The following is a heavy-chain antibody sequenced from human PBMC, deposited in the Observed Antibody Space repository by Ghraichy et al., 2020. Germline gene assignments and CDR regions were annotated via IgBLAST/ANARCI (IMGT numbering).Heavy chain of an antibody. Sequence: GGSLRLSCAASGFIFSNYYMNWVRQAPGKGLEWISYISSSSSTIHYAYSVRGRITMSRDNAKNSLYLRMNSLRAEDTAVYYCTRASGWIIDFWGQGAMVTVSS. CDR1: GFIFSNYY. CDR2: ISSSSSTI. V-gene: IGHV3-48*01. D-gene: IGHD3-10*01. J-gene: IGHJ4*02. CDR3: TRASGWIIDF.